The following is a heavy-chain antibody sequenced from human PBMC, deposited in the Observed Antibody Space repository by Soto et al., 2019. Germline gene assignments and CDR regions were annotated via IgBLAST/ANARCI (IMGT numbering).Heavy chain of an antibody. CDR3: ARQGHYYDNSGYSWFDP. J-gene: IGHJ5*02. Sequence: SETLSLTCTVSGGSISHHYWSWIRQPPGKRLEWIGSIYYSGSTNYNPSLKSRVTISVDTSKNQFSLKLTSVTAADTAVYYCARQGHYYDNSGYSWFDPWGQGTLVTAPQ. CDR2: IYYSGST. D-gene: IGHD3-22*01. V-gene: IGHV4-59*11. CDR1: GGSISHHY.